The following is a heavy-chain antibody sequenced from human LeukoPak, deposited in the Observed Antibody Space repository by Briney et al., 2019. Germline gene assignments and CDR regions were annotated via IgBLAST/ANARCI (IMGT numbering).Heavy chain of an antibody. D-gene: IGHD3-10*01. CDR2: VSFSSTTI. J-gene: IGHJ3*02. V-gene: IGHV3-48*03. CDR1: GFTFSSYE. Sequence: GGSLRLSCAASGFTFSSYEMNWVRQAPGKGLEWVSYVSFSSTTIYYADSVKGRFTISRDNAKNSLYLQMDSLRAEDTAMYYCARDSPSVYYRLGAFDIWGQGTMVTVSS. CDR3: ARDSPSVYYRLGAFDI.